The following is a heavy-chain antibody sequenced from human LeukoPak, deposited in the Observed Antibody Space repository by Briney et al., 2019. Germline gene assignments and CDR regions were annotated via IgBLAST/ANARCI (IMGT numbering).Heavy chain of an antibody. D-gene: IGHD2/OR15-2a*01. J-gene: IGHJ3*02. CDR2: IWYDGSNK. CDR3: ARAEVSKATPGAFDI. Sequence: GGSLRLSCAASGFTFSSYGMHWVRQAPGEGLEWVAVIWYDGSNKYYADSVKGRFTISRDNSKNTLYPQMNSLRAEDTAVYYCARAEVSKATPGAFDIWGQGTMVTVSS. CDR1: GFTFSSYG. V-gene: IGHV3-33*01.